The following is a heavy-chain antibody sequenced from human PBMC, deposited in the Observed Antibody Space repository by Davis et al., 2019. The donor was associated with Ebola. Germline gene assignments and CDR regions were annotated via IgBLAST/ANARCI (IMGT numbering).Heavy chain of an antibody. CDR2: INHSGST. CDR1: GGSISSYY. J-gene: IGHJ6*02. CDR3: AREAYYYGMDV. V-gene: IGHV4-34*01. Sequence: MPSETLSLTCTVSGGSISSYYWSWIRQPPGKGLEWIGEINHSGSTNYNPSLKSRVTISVDTSKNQFSLKLSSVTAADTAVYYCAREAYYYGMDVWGQGTTVTVSS.